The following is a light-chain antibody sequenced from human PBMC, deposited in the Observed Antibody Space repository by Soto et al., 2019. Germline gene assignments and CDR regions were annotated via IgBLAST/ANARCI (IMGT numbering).Light chain of an antibody. CDR2: AAS. Sequence: DIQMTQSPSSLSASVGARVTITCRASRGISLHLAWFQLTPGKAPRSLIYAASSLQRGVPSRFSGSGSGTEFTLAINNLQPEDFATYFCQQYDTNPYNFGRGTNLESK. CDR3: QQYDTNPYN. J-gene: IGKJ2*01. CDR1: RGISLH. V-gene: IGKV1-16*01.